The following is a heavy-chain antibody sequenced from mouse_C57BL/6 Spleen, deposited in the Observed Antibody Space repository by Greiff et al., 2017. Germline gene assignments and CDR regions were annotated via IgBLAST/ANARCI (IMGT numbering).Heavy chain of an antibody. D-gene: IGHD2-3*01. CDR2: INPGSGGT. J-gene: IGHJ3*01. V-gene: IGHV1-54*01. CDR1: GYAFTNYL. CDR3: AREGDGYYWFAY. Sequence: VQLQQSGAELVRPGTSVKVSCKASGYAFTNYLIEWVKQRPGQGLEWIGVINPGSGGTNYNEKFKGKATLTADKSSSTAYMQLSSLTSEDSAVYCCAREGDGYYWFAYWGQGTLVTVSA.